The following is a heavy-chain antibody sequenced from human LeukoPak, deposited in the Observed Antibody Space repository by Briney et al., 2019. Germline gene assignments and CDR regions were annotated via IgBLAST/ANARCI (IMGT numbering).Heavy chain of an antibody. V-gene: IGHV5-51*01. D-gene: IGHD1-14*01. Sequence: GESLKISCKGSGYSFIDYWIGLVRQMPGKGLDWMGIIYPGDSDTKYSPSFQGHVTISADKSISTAYLQWSSLKASDSAIYYCARPNRGALFDYWGQGTLVAVSS. CDR3: ARPNRGALFDY. J-gene: IGHJ4*02. CDR1: GYSFIDYW. CDR2: IYPGDSDT.